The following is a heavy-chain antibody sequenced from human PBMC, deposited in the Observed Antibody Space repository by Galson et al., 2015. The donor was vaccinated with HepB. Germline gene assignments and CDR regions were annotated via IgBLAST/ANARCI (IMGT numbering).Heavy chain of an antibody. V-gene: IGHV3-23*01. D-gene: IGHD6-13*01. CDR2: ISGTGSRT. Sequence: SLRLSCAASGFIFGSYAMSWVRQASGKGLEWVSSISGTGSRTEYADSVKGRFTISRDNSRRTLYLQMNSLRAEDTAVYYCTKNSLGYSSSWFDYWGQGTLVTVSS. CDR1: GFIFGSYA. J-gene: IGHJ4*02. CDR3: TKNSLGYSSSWFDY.